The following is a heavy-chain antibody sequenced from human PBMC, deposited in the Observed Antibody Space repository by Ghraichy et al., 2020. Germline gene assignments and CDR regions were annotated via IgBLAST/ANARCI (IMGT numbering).Heavy chain of an antibody. CDR1: GLTFRDAA. CDR2: IRSKAHSYAT. Sequence: GGSLRLSCAVSGLTFRDAALHWVRQASGKGLEWVGRIRSKAHSYATAYAASVEGRFTISRDDSKNTAYLQMNSLKTEDTAVYYCTKMTTMVNPNDYWGQGTLVTVTS. V-gene: IGHV3-73*01. J-gene: IGHJ4*02. D-gene: IGHD4-23*01. CDR3: TKMTTMVNPNDY.